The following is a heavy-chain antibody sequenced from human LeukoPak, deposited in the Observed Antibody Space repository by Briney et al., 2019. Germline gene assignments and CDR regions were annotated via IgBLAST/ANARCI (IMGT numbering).Heavy chain of an antibody. D-gene: IGHD1-20*01. CDR2: ISSSGSTI. Sequence: GGSLRLSCAASGFTFSSYEMNWVRQAPGKGQEWVSYISSSGSTIYYADSVKGRFTISRDNAKNSLYLQMNSLRAEDTAVYYCARDGPDLLTGTTFVYYFDYWGQGTLVTVSS. CDR1: GFTFSSYE. J-gene: IGHJ4*02. CDR3: ARDGPDLLTGTTFVYYFDY. V-gene: IGHV3-48*03.